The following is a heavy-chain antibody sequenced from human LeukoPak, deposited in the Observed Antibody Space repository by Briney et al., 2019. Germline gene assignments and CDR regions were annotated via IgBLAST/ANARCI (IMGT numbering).Heavy chain of an antibody. Sequence: GGSLRLSCAASGFTFSSYAMHWVRQAPGKGLEWEAVISYDGSNKYYADSVKGRFTISRDNSKNTLYLQMNSLRAEDTAVYYCARVGYNWNYEDYWGQGTLVTVSS. CDR2: ISYDGSNK. CDR3: ARVGYNWNYEDY. CDR1: GFTFSSYA. J-gene: IGHJ4*02. V-gene: IGHV3-30-3*01. D-gene: IGHD1-7*01.